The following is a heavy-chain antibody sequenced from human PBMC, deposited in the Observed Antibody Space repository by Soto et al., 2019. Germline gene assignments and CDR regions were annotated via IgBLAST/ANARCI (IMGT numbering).Heavy chain of an antibody. D-gene: IGHD3-10*01. V-gene: IGHV4-31*03. CDR2: IYYSGST. CDR3: ARGYAMVRGVPPFDY. J-gene: IGHJ4*02. CDR1: GGSISSGGYY. Sequence: SETLSLTCTVSGGSISSGGYYGSWIRQHPGKGLEWIGYIYYSGSTYYNPSLKSRVTISVDTSKNQFSLKLSSVTAADTAVYYCARGYAMVRGVPPFDYWGQGTLVTVSS.